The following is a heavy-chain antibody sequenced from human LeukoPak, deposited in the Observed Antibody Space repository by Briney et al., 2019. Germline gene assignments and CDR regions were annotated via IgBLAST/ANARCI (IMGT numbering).Heavy chain of an antibody. CDR3: ARERSGGSYPVAY. D-gene: IGHD1-26*01. CDR1: GYTFTSYY. J-gene: IGHJ4*02. Sequence: RASVKVSCKASGYTFTSYYMHWVRQAPGQGLEWMGIINPSGGSTSYAQKFQGRVTMTRDMSTSTVSMELSSLRSENTAVYYCARERSGGSYPVAYWGQGTLVTVSS. CDR2: INPSGGST. V-gene: IGHV1-46*01.